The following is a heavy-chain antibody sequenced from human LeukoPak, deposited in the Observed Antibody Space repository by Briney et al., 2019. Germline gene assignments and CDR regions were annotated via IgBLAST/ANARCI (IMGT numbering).Heavy chain of an antibody. CDR3: AKGATTYYYYYMDV. J-gene: IGHJ6*03. Sequence: GGSLRLSCAASGFTFDDSVMSWVRQAPGKGLEWVSGINWNGGSTGYADSVKGRFTSSRDNAKNSLYLQMNSLRAEDTALYYCAKGATTYYYYYMDVWGKGTTVTISS. D-gene: IGHD5-12*01. V-gene: IGHV3-20*04. CDR2: INWNGGST. CDR1: GFTFDDSV.